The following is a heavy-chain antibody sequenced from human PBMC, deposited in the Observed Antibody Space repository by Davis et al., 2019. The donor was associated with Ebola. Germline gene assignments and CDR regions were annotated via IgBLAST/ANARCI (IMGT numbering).Heavy chain of an antibody. CDR3: ARSWADCGGGLWCKFDP. CDR2: IYSGGST. J-gene: IGHJ5*02. V-gene: IGHV3-53*01. Sequence: GESLKISCAASGFTFSDYYMSWVRQAPGKGLEWVSVIYSGGSTYYADSVKGRFTISRDNSKNTLYLQMNSLRAEDTAVYYCARSWADCGGGLWCKFDPWGQGTLVTVSS. CDR1: GFTFSDYY. D-gene: IGHD2-21*01.